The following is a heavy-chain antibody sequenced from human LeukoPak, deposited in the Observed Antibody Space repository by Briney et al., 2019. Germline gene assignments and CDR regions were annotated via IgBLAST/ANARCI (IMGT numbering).Heavy chain of an antibody. Sequence: GASVKVSCKASGGTFSSYAISWVRQAPGQGLEWMGWISAYNGNTNYAQKLQGRVTMTTDTTTSTAYMELRSLRSDDTAVYYCARTYYYDSSGYSDWGQGTLVTVSS. CDR2: ISAYNGNT. CDR1: GGTFSSYA. V-gene: IGHV1-18*01. D-gene: IGHD3-22*01. CDR3: ARTYYYDSSGYSD. J-gene: IGHJ4*02.